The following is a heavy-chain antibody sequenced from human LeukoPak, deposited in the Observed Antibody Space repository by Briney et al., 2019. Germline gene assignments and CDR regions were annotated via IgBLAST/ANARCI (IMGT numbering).Heavy chain of an antibody. CDR2: IGVTGDT. V-gene: IGHV3-13*01. J-gene: IGHJ2*01. CDR1: GFTFSKDD. Sequence: TGGSLRLSCAASGFTFSKDDFHWVRQAPGKGLEWVAAIGVTGDTYYADSVKGRFTISREDAANSLYLQMRSLGAGDTALYYCTKEFCGSRAGCAGGSYYDSWGRGALVTVSS. CDR3: TKEFCGSRAGCAGGSYYDS. D-gene: IGHD2-15*01.